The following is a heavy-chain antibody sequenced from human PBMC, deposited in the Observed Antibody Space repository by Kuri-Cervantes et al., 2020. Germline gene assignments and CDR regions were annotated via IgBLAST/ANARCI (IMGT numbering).Heavy chain of an antibody. D-gene: IGHD3-3*01. CDR2: INPSGGST. Sequence: ASVKVSCKASGYTFTSYYMHWVRQAPGQGLEWMGIINPSGGSTSYAQKFQGRVTMTRNTSISTAYMELSSLRSEDTAVYYCARGWADFWSGYRPSYYYMDVWGKGTTVTVSS. CDR1: GYTFTSYY. CDR3: ARGWADFWSGYRPSYYYMDV. V-gene: IGHV1-46*01. J-gene: IGHJ6*03.